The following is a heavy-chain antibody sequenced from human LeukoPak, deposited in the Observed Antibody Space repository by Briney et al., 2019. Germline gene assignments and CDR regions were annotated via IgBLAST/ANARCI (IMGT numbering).Heavy chain of an antibody. CDR3: ARESGSYKANYFDY. Sequence: ASVKVSCKASGGTFSSYAISWVRQAPGQGLEWMGGIIPIFGTANYAQKFQGRVTITADESTSTAYMELSSLRSEDTAVYYCARESGSYKANYFDYWGQGTLVTVSS. J-gene: IGHJ4*02. D-gene: IGHD1-26*01. V-gene: IGHV1-69*13. CDR2: IIPIFGTA. CDR1: GGTFSSYA.